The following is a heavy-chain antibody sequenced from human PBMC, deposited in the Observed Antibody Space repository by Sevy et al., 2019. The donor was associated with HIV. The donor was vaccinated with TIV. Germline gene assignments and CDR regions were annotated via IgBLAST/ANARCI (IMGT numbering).Heavy chain of an antibody. CDR1: GYTFTSYG. Sequence: ASVKVSCKASGYTFTSYGISWVRQAPGQGLEWMGWISAYNGNTNYAQKLQGRVTMTTDTSTSTAYMELRSLRSDDTAVYYCASVPWSGIIGGMDVWGQGTTVTVSS. CDR2: ISAYNGNT. CDR3: ASVPWSGIIGGMDV. D-gene: IGHD3-3*01. V-gene: IGHV1-18*01. J-gene: IGHJ6*02.